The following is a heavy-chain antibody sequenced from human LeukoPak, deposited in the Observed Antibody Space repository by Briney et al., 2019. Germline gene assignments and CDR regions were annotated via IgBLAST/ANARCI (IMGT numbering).Heavy chain of an antibody. CDR3: ARGRYCSSTSCSQEFYYYYYMDV. J-gene: IGHJ6*03. CDR2: IYYSGST. CDR1: GGSISSYY. D-gene: IGHD2-2*01. V-gene: IGHV4-59*01. Sequence: SETLSLTCTVSGGSISSYYWSWIRQPPGKGLEWIGYIYYSGSTNYNPSLKSRVTISVDTSKNQFSLKLSSVTAADTAVYYCARGRYCSSTSCSQEFYYYYYMDVWGKGTTVTV.